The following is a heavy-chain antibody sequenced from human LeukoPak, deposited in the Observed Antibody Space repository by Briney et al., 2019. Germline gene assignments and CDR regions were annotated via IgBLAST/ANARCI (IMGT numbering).Heavy chain of an antibody. CDR3: ARGQKRSTYYDFWSGYYPPLYFDY. Sequence: ASVKVSCRASGYTFTSYDINWVRQATGQGLEWMGWMNRNSGNTGYAQKFQGRVTMTRNTSISTAYMELSSLRSEDTAVYYCARGQKRSTYYDFWSGYYPPLYFDYWGQGTLVTVSS. J-gene: IGHJ4*02. CDR1: GYTFTSYD. D-gene: IGHD3-3*01. CDR2: MNRNSGNT. V-gene: IGHV1-8*01.